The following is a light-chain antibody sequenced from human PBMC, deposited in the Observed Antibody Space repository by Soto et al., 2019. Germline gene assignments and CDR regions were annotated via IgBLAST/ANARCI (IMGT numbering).Light chain of an antibody. CDR2: GNS. J-gene: IGLJ3*02. CDR3: YSYSGDYTWV. Sequence: QSVLTQPPSVSGAPGQRVTISCTGSSSNIGAGYDVHWYQQLPGTAPKLLIYGNSNRPSGVPDRFSGSKSGTSASLAITGLQAEDEADYYCYSYSGDYTWVFGGGTKLTVL. CDR1: SSNIGAGYD. V-gene: IGLV1-40*01.